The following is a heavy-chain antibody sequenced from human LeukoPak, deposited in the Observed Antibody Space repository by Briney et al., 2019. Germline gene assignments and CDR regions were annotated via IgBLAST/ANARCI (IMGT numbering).Heavy chain of an antibody. CDR3: ARVVSSSWYSYYYYMDV. CDR1: GGSISNSSYY. J-gene: IGHJ6*03. V-gene: IGHV4-39*07. D-gene: IGHD6-13*01. CDR2: IYYSGST. Sequence: SETLSLTCTVSGGSISNSSYYWGWIRQPPGKGLEWIGSIYYSGSTYYNPSLKSRVTISVDTFKNQFSLKLSSVTAADTAVYYCARVVSSSWYSYYYYMDVWGKGTTVTVSS.